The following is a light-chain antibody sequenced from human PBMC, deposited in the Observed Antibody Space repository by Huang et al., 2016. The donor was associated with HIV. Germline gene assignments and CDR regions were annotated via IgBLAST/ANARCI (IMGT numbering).Light chain of an antibody. J-gene: IGKJ3*01. CDR1: QGIANY. V-gene: IGKV1-27*01. CDR3: QKYHSAPFT. CDR2: AAS. Sequence: DIQMTQSPSSLSASVGDRVTITCRASQGIANYLAWYQQKPGKVPKLLIYAASTFQSVVPSRFSGSGSGTDFTLTISSLQPEDVATYYCQKYHSAPFTFGPGTKVDIK.